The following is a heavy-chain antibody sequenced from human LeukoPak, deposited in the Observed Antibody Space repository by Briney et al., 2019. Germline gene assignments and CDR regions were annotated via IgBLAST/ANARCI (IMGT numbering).Heavy chain of an antibody. D-gene: IGHD3-10*01. V-gene: IGHV3-23*01. CDR1: GLTFSSYA. CDR2: ISGSGGST. Sequence: GGSLRLSCAASGLTFSSYAMSWVRQAPGKGLEWVSAISGSGGSTYYADSVKGRFTISRDNSKNTLYLQMNSLRAEDTAVYYCAKARPDYYGSGSYYNWFDPWGQGTLVTVSS. J-gene: IGHJ5*02. CDR3: AKARPDYYGSGSYYNWFDP.